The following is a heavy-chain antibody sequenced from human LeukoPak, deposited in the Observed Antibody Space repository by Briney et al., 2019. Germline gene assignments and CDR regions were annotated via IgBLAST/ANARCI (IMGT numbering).Heavy chain of an antibody. J-gene: IGHJ3*02. CDR3: ARVYGDYARFHAFDI. V-gene: IGHV3-23*01. CDR2: ISGSGGST. Sequence: GGSLRLSCAASGFTFSNYGMNWVRQAPGRGLEWVSGISGSGGSTYYADSVKGRFTISRDNSKNTLYLQMNSLRAEDTAVYYCARVYGDYARFHAFDIWGQGTMVTVSS. D-gene: IGHD4-17*01. CDR1: GFTFSNYG.